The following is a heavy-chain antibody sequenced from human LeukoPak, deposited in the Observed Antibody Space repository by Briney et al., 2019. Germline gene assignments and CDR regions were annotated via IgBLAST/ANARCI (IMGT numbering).Heavy chain of an antibody. CDR3: ARQQVAAHQPFDY. CDR1: SYSINSGYF. CDR2: IYYSGNT. D-gene: IGHD2-15*01. V-gene: IGHV4-38-2*01. Sequence: SETLSLTCAVSSYSINSGYFWGWIRQPPGKGLEWIGSIYYSGNTYYNPSLRSRVTISVDTSKNQFSLKLTSVTAADTAMYYCARQQVAAHQPFDYWGQGTLVTVSS. J-gene: IGHJ4*02.